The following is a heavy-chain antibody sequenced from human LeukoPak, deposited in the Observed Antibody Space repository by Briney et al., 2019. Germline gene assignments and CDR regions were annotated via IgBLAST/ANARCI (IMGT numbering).Heavy chain of an antibody. CDR1: GFTFSTSW. CDR3: ARVRSSSWYDY. D-gene: IGHD6-13*01. Sequence: GGSLRLSCATSGFTFSTSWMHWVRQAPGEGLVWVSRISSDGITTTYADSVKGRFTISRDNAKNTLYLQMNSLRVEDTAVYYCARVRSSSWYDYWGQGALVTVSS. V-gene: IGHV3-74*01. J-gene: IGHJ4*02. CDR2: ISSDGITT.